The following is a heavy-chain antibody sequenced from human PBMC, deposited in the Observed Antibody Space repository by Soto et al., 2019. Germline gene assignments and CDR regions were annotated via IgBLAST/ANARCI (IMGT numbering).Heavy chain of an antibody. J-gene: IGHJ4*02. CDR3: ARTGHSGSYDC. D-gene: IGHD3-22*01. Sequence: ASVKVSCKASGYTFTNYGIHWVRQAPGQRLEWMGWINAGSGDTKYSENFQGRVTITRDTSASTVSLDLSSLSSEDTAFYYCARTGHSGSYDCWGQGTLVTVSS. V-gene: IGHV1-3*01. CDR2: INAGSGDT. CDR1: GYTFTNYG.